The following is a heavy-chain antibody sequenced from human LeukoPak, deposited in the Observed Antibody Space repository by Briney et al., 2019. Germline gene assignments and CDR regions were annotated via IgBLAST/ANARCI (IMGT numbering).Heavy chain of an antibody. CDR3: ARHLYPRDYFDY. Sequence: SQTLSLTCTVSGGSISSGDYYWSWIRQPPGKGLEWIGYMYYTGSTYYNPSLKSRVTISVDTSKNQFSLKLSSVTAADTAVYYCARHLYPRDYFDYWGQGTLVTVSS. V-gene: IGHV4-30-4*08. J-gene: IGHJ4*02. CDR1: GGSISSGDYY. CDR2: MYYTGST. D-gene: IGHD2-2*01.